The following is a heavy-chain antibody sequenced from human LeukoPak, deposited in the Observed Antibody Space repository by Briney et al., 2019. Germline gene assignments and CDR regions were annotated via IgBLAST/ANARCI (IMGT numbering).Heavy chain of an antibody. Sequence: PSETLSLTCTVSGGSISSYYWSWIRQPPGKGLEWIGYIYYSGSANYNPSLKSRVTISVDTSKNQFSLKLSSVTAADTAVYYCARSPIAARPAYYFDYWGQGTLVTVSS. CDR1: GGSISSYY. J-gene: IGHJ4*02. D-gene: IGHD6-6*01. V-gene: IGHV4-59*08. CDR3: ARSPIAARPAYYFDY. CDR2: IYYSGSA.